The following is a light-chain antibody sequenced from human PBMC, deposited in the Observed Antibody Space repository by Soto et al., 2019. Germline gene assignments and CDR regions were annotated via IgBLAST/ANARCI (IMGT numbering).Light chain of an antibody. Sequence: QSALTQPASVSGSPGQSITISCTGSSSDVGGYNYVSWYQQHPGKAPKLMIYDVRNRPSGVSNRFSGSKSGNTASLIISGLQAEDEAEYHCSSYTSSSTVVFGGGTKLTVL. V-gene: IGLV2-14*01. J-gene: IGLJ2*01. CDR2: DVR. CDR3: SSYTSSSTVV. CDR1: SSDVGGYNY.